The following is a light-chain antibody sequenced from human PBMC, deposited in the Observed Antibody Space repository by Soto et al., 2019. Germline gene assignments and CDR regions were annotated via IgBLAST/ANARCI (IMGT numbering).Light chain of an antibody. Sequence: EIQMTQDYYALSNALGDRLPITFRAGQSMSGWLAWYQQKPGKAPKLLIYDASNLESGVPSRFGGSGSGTEFTLTISILQPDDFATYYCHQYNTYYSFA. V-gene: IGKV1-5*01. CDR1: QSMSGW. J-gene: IGKJ2*03. CDR2: DAS. CDR3: HQYNTYYS.